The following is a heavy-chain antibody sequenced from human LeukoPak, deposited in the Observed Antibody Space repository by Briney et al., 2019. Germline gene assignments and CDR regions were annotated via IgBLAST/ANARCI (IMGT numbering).Heavy chain of an antibody. CDR2: ISGSGGST. V-gene: IGHV3-23*01. J-gene: IGHJ4*02. CDR1: GFTFSSYA. D-gene: IGHD6-19*01. CDR3: AKGTGYSSGWPQTFDY. Sequence: GGSLRLSCAASGFTFSSYAMSWVRQAPGKGLEWVSAISGSGGSTYYADSVKGRFTISRDNSKNTLYLQMNSLRAEDTAVYYCAKGTGYSSGWPQTFDYWGQGALVTVSS.